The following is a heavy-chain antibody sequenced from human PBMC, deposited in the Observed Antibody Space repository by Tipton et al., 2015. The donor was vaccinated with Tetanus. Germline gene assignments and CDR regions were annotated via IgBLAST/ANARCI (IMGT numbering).Heavy chain of an antibody. CDR3: ASGSALDY. Sequence: SLRLSCVASGFIVSSHYMSWVRQAPGKGLEWVSVMYSGGDTYYVDSVKGRFSISRDNAKNSLYLQMDSLRAEDTAVYYCASGSALDYWGQGTLVTVSS. J-gene: IGHJ4*02. V-gene: IGHV3-53*01. CDR2: MYSGGDT. CDR1: GFIVSSHY. D-gene: IGHD6-25*01.